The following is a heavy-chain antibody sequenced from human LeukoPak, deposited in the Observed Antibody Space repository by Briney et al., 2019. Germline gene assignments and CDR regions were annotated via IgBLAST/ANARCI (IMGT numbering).Heavy chain of an antibody. CDR3: ARARITIFGVVTRIDY. J-gene: IGHJ4*02. V-gene: IGHV4-4*02. Sequence: PSETLSLTCAVSGGSISSSNWWSWVRQPPGKGLEWIGEIYHSGSTNYSPSLKSRVTISVDKSKNQFSLKLSSVTAADTAVYYCARARITIFGVVTRIDYWGQGTLVTVSS. CDR1: GGSISSSNW. D-gene: IGHD3-3*01. CDR2: IYHSGST.